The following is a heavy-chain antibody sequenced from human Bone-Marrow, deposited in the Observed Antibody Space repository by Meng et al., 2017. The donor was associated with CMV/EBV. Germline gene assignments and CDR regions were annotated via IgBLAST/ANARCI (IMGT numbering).Heavy chain of an antibody. CDR3: TTDGTFYDILTGWTPVHY. CDR2: IKSKTDGGTT. V-gene: IGHV3-15*07. Sequence: FNKAWMNWVRQAPGKGLEWVGRIKSKTDGGTTDYAAPVKGRFTISRDDSKNTLYLQMNSLKTEDTAVYYCTTDGTFYDILTGWTPVHYWGQGTLVTVSS. CDR1: FNKAW. D-gene: IGHD3-9*01. J-gene: IGHJ4*02.